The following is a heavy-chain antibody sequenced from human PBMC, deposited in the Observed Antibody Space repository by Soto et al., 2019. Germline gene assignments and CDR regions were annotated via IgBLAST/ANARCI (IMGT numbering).Heavy chain of an antibody. CDR2: INHSGST. CDR1: GGSFSGYY. D-gene: IGHD1-7*01. J-gene: IGHJ4*02. V-gene: IGHV4-34*01. CDR3: ARRPTGTTSRYFDY. Sequence: PSETLSLTCAVYGGSFSGYYWIWIRRPPGKGLEWIGEINHSGSTNYNPSLKSRVTISVDTSKNQFSLKLSSVTAADTAVYYCARRPTGTTSRYFDYWGQGTLVTVSS.